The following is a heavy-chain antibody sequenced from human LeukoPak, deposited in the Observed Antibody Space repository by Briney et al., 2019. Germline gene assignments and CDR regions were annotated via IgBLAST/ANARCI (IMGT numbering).Heavy chain of an antibody. CDR3: ARDPPDDSSGYYSLDY. D-gene: IGHD3-22*01. J-gene: IGHJ4*02. Sequence: GGSLRLSCAASGFTFSSYAMHWVRQAPGKGLEWVAFIWYDGSNKDYTDSVKGRFTISRDNAKNRLHLQMNSLRAEDTAVYYCARDPPDDSSGYYSLDYWGQGALVTVSS. V-gene: IGHV3-33*01. CDR2: IWYDGSNK. CDR1: GFTFSSYA.